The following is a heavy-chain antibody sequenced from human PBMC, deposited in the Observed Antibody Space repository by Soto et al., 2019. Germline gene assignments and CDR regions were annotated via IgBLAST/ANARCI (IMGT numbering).Heavy chain of an antibody. V-gene: IGHV3-30-3*01. CDR3: ARGRYGDYDWYFDL. D-gene: IGHD4-17*01. J-gene: IGHJ2*01. CDR1: GFTFSSNA. CDR2: ISYDGSNK. Sequence: PGGSLRLSCAASGFTFSSNAMHWVRQAPGRGLEWVAVISYDGSNKYYADSVKGRFTISRDNSKNTLYLQMNSLRAEDTAVYYCARGRYGDYDWYFDLWGRGTLVTVSS.